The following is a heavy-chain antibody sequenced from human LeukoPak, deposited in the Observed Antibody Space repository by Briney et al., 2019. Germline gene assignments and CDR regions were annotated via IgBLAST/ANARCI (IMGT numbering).Heavy chain of an antibody. Sequence: GGSLRLSCAAPGFTFSSYAVSWVREAPGKGLEWVSAISGSGGVTYSADSVKGRFTLSRDNSTNTLYLQMNSLRAEDTAVYDCASSPGSSTSCYDCDAFDIWGQGTMVTVSS. V-gene: IGHV3-23*01. J-gene: IGHJ3*02. CDR2: ISGSGGVT. CDR1: GFTFSSYA. CDR3: ASSPGSSTSCYDCDAFDI. D-gene: IGHD2-2*01.